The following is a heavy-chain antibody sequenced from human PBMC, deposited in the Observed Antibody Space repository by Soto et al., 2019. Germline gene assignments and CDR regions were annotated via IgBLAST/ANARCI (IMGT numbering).Heavy chain of an antibody. Sequence: GASVKVSCKASGFSFTGYYIHWLRQAPGQGLEWMGWINAHSGGTEYAQKFQGRVTLTRDTSIATAYLTLTSLTSDDTALYYCATHLTRKLAYWLDTWGQGPQVTVSA. CDR2: INAHSGGT. CDR3: ATHLTRKLAYWLDT. J-gene: IGHJ5*02. CDR1: GFSFTGYY. V-gene: IGHV1-2*02. D-gene: IGHD3-16*01.